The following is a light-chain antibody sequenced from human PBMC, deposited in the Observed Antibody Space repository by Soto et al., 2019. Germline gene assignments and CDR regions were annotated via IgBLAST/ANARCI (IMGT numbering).Light chain of an antibody. V-gene: IGKV3D-15*01. CDR2: DAS. CDR3: QQYEKWPPSIT. CDR1: QSISRT. Sequence: RVMTQSPATLSVSPRERATLSCRASQSISRTLDWYQQKSVQPPRLLIYDASTRATGFTARFSGGGSGTEFTLTISSLQSEAFALYFCQQYEKWPPSITFGQGTRMAI. J-gene: IGKJ5*01.